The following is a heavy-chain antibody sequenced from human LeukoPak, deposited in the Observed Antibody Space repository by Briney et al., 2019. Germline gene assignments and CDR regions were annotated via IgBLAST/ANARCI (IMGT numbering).Heavy chain of an antibody. J-gene: IGHJ4*02. Sequence: ASVKVSCKASGYTFTGYYMHWVRQAPGQGLEWMGWINPNSGGTNYAQKYQGRVTMTRDTSISTAYMELSRLRSDDTAVYYCARDQGFRFSVPYYFDYWGQGTLVTVSS. V-gene: IGHV1-2*02. CDR3: ARDQGFRFSVPYYFDY. CDR2: INPNSGGT. D-gene: IGHD2-15*01. CDR1: GYTFTGYY.